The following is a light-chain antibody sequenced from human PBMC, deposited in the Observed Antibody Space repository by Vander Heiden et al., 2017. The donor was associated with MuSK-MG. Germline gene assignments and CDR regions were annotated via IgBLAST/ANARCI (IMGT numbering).Light chain of an antibody. CDR2: GTS. Sequence: DIQMTQSPSSLPASVGDRVTIPCRASQGIRNDLAWLQQKPGKAPQRLMYGTSILQGGVPARFSGSGSGTQFTLTISSLQPEDFATYYCLQRNTYPWTFGQGTRVEMK. J-gene: IGKJ1*01. V-gene: IGKV1-17*01. CDR1: QGIRND. CDR3: LQRNTYPWT.